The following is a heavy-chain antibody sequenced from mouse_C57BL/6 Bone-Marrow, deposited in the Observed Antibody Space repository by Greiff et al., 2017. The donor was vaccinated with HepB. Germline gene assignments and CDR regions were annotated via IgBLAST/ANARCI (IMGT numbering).Heavy chain of an antibody. Sequence: QVQLQQSGPGLVQPSQSLYLSCTASGFSLTSYGVHWVRQSPGKGLEWLGEIWSGGRTDYNAEFISRLSISKDKTKSQVFFKMNSLQADDTALYYCARGAFDYGGQGTTLTVSS. J-gene: IGHJ2*01. CDR2: IWSGGRT. CDR1: GFSLTSYG. V-gene: IGHV2-2*01. CDR3: ARGAFDY.